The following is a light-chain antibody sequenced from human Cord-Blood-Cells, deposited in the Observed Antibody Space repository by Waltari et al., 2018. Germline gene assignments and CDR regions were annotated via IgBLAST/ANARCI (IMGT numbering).Light chain of an antibody. V-gene: IGKV1-8*01. Sequence: AIRMTQSPSSFSASTGDRVTITCRASQGISSYLAWDQQKPGKAPKLLIYAASTLQSGVPSRFSGSGSGTDFTLTISCLQSEDCATYYCQQYYSYPMYTFGQGTKLEIK. CDR1: QGISSY. CDR2: AAS. J-gene: IGKJ2*01. CDR3: QQYYSYPMYT.